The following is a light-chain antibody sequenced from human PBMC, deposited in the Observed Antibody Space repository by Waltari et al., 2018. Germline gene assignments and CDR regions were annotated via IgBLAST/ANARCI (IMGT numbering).Light chain of an antibody. CDR1: SSNIGAGHD. CDR2: GNN. J-gene: IGLJ3*02. Sequence: QSILTQPTSVSGAPGQRVTISCTGSSSNIGAGHDVHGYQAFPGTAPKLRIDGNNPRPSGVPDRFSGSKSGSAASLAFNGLQAEDEADYYCQSFDSNVRGGVVFGGGTKVTVL. V-gene: IGLV1-40*01. CDR3: QSFDSNVRGGVV.